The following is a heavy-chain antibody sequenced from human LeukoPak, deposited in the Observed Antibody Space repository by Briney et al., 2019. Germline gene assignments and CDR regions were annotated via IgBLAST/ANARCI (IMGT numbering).Heavy chain of an antibody. Sequence: PGRSLRLSCAASGFTFSSYDMHWVRQAPGKGLEWVAVISYDGSNKYYADSVKGRFTISRDNSKNTLYLQMNSLRAEDTAVFYCAKDFAENYYDSSGLADYWGQGTLVTVSS. V-gene: IGHV3-30*18. J-gene: IGHJ4*02. CDR1: GFTFSSYD. D-gene: IGHD3-22*01. CDR3: AKDFAENYYDSSGLADY. CDR2: ISYDGSNK.